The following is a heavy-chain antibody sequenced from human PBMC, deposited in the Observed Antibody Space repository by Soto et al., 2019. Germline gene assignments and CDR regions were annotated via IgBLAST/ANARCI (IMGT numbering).Heavy chain of an antibody. D-gene: IGHD5-18*01. CDR3: ARHSYGYSAFDY. V-gene: IGHV4-34*01. J-gene: IGHJ4*02. CDR2: INHSGST. CDR1: GVSFSGYY. Sequence: QVQLQQGGAGLLKPSETLSLTCAVYGVSFSGYYWSWILQPPGQGLEWIGEINHSGSTNYNPSLKRRVTMSVKPSTNQFSLKLDSVTAADTAVYYWARHSYGYSAFDYLGQGTLVTVSS.